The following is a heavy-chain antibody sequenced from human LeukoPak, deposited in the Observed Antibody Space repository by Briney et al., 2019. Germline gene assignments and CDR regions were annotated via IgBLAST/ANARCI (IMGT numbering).Heavy chain of an antibody. CDR1: GYRFTNYW. CDR2: IYPGDSDT. V-gene: IGHV5-51*01. Sequence: HGESLKVSCRGSGYRFTNYWIGWVRQMPGKGLEWMGIIYPGDSDTRYSPSFQGQVTISADKSISTAYLQWSSLKASDTAMYYCARTISSGWDAFDIWGQGTMVTVSS. D-gene: IGHD6-19*01. CDR3: ARTISSGWDAFDI. J-gene: IGHJ3*02.